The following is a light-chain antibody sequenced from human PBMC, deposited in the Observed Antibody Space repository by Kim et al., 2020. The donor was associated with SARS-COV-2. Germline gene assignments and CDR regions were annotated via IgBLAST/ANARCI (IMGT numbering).Light chain of an antibody. CDR3: GTWDSSLSGV. J-gene: IGLJ7*01. CDR1: SSNIGNNY. CDR2: AND. V-gene: IGLV1-51*01. Sequence: QSVLTQPPSVSAAPGQRVTISCSGTSSNIGNNYVSWYKQLPGTAPKLLIYANDKRSSGIPDRFSGSKSGASATLVITGLQTGDEADYYCGTWDSSLSGVFGGGTQLTVL.